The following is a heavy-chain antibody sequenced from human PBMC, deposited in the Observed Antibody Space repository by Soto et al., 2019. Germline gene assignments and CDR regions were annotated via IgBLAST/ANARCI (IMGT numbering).Heavy chain of an antibody. J-gene: IGHJ4*02. D-gene: IGHD3-22*01. Sequence: EVQLLESGGGLVQPGGSLRLSCAASGFTFSSYAMSWVRQAPGKGLEWVSAISGSGGSTYYADSVKGRFTISRDNSKNPLYLQMNSLRAEDPAVYYCARDGYDSSGSIDYWGQGTLVTVSS. CDR1: GFTFSSYA. CDR2: ISGSGGST. CDR3: ARDGYDSSGSIDY. V-gene: IGHV3-23*01.